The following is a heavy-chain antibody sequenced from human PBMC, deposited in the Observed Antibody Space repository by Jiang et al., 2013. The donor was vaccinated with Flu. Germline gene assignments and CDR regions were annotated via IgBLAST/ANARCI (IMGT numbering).Heavy chain of an antibody. J-gene: IGHJ4*02. Sequence: KPSGTLSLTCAVSGGSISSSDWWSWVRQPPGKGLEWIGEIYHSGSTNYNPSLKSRVTISVDKSKNQFSLKLSSVTAADTAVYYCARKSFDYHDSSAYSPPYFFDYWGQGTLITVSS. D-gene: IGHD3-22*01. V-gene: IGHV4-4*02. CDR2: IYHSGST. CDR1: GGSISSSDW. CDR3: ARKSFDYHDSSAYSPPYFFDY.